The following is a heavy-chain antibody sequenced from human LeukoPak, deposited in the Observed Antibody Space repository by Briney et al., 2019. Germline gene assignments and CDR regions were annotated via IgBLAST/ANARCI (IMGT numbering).Heavy chain of an antibody. Sequence: PGGSLRLSCTASGFPFTNFALHWVRRAPGKGLEWVGVISFDGKNTLYVDSVKGQFTISRDNSISTLYLQMNSLRSEDTAVYYCARDAKSGRDYSVALDYYYYYHMDVWGKGTTVTVSS. V-gene: IGHV3-30*04. CDR3: ARDAKSGRDYSVALDYYYYYHMDV. CDR1: GFPFTNFA. CDR2: ISFDGKNT. D-gene: IGHD1-26*01. J-gene: IGHJ6*03.